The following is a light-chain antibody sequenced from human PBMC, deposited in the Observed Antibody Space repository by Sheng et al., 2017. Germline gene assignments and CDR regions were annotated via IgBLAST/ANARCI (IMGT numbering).Light chain of an antibody. CDR2: ADA. V-gene: IGLV3-21*02. J-gene: IGLJ2*01. CDR1: DIEDRN. Sequence: SYVLTQPPSVSVAPGQTARITCGGDDIEDRNVQWYQQRPGQAPVLVVYADADRPSGIPERFSGSNSGSTATLTISRVEAGDEADYYCQVFDGRGGRVVFGGGTKLTVL. CDR3: QVFDGRGGRVV.